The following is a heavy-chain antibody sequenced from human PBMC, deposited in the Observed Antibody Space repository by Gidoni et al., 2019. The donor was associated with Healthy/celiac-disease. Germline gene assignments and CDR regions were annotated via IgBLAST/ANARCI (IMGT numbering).Heavy chain of an antibody. V-gene: IGHV3-21*01. D-gene: IGHD2-2*02. J-gene: IGHJ6*02. CDR2: ISSSSSYI. CDR1: GCTFGSYS. CDR3: ARSYLTYGMDV. Sequence: EVQLVESGGGLVKPGGSLRLSCAASGCTFGSYSMNWVRQAPGKGLEWFSSISSSSSYIYYADPVKGRFTMSRDNAKNSLYLQMNSRRAEDTAVYYCARSYLTYGMDVWGQGTTVTVSS.